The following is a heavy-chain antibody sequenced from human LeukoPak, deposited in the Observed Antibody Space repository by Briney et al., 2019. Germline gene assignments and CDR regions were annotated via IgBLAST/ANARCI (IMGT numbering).Heavy chain of an antibody. Sequence: GGSLRLSCTASGFTFSSYAMSWVRQAPGKGLEWVSGISGSGGSTFYADSVKGRFTISRDNSKNTMYLQMNSLRAEDTAVYYCAKDGVVLRILFDYWGQGTLVTVSS. D-gene: IGHD3-10*01. J-gene: IGHJ4*02. CDR1: GFTFSSYA. V-gene: IGHV3-23*01. CDR3: AKDGVVLRILFDY. CDR2: ISGSGGST.